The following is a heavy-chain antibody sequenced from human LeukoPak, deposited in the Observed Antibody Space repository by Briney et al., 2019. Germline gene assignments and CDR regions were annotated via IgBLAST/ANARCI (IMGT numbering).Heavy chain of an antibody. CDR2: INPNSGGT. J-gene: IGHJ6*03. V-gene: IGHV1-2*06. Sequence: ASVKVSCKASGYTFTGYYMHWVRQAPGQGLEWMGRINPNSGGTNYAQKFQGRVTMTRDTSISTAYMELSRLRSDDTAVYYCAREQRRLTDQMYYYYYMDVWGKGTTVTVSS. CDR1: GYTFTGYY. CDR3: AREQRRLTDQMYYYYYMDV. D-gene: IGHD4-17*01.